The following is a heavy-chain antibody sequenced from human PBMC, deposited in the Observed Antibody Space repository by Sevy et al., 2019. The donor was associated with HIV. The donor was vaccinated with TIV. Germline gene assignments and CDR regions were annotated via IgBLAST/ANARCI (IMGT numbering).Heavy chain of an antibody. CDR3: AREDSSTWCFHF. Sequence: SETLSLTCTVSGGSISGSYWSWIRQSAGKGLEWIGSIYPSGNTNYNPSLKSRVTMSVDTSKNHFSLKLTSVTAADTAAYDCAREDSSTWCFHFWGQGTLVTVSS. V-gene: IGHV4-4*07. CDR2: IYPSGNT. D-gene: IGHD6-13*01. J-gene: IGHJ4*02. CDR1: GGSISGSY.